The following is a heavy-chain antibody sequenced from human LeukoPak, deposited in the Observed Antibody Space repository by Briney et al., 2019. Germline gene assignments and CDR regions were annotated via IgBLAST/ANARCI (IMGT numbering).Heavy chain of an antibody. J-gene: IGHJ5*01. CDR1: AASISSYY. Sequence: SETLSLTCTLSAASISSYYWSWIRQPPGKGLEWIGYISYSGNTEYNPSLKSRVTISVDTSKNQLSLKLTSVTAADAAVYYCAREPGHCGWFEFWGPGTLVTVSS. CDR3: AREPGHCGWFEF. D-gene: IGHD2-2*01. V-gene: IGHV4-59*01. CDR2: ISYSGNT.